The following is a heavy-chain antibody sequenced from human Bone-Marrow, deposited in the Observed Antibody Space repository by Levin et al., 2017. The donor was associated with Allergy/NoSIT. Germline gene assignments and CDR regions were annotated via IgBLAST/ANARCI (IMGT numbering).Heavy chain of an antibody. Sequence: ASVKVSCKGSGYTYRNYGISWVRQAPGQGLEWIGWIRASNGEARYSQRVQDRVTLTTDRSATTAYMELRSLRSDDTAVYYCARVGPENYDFWSGYLFDHWGQGTQVTVSS. J-gene: IGHJ4*02. V-gene: IGHV1-18*01. D-gene: IGHD3-3*01. CDR2: IRASNGEA. CDR3: ARVGPENYDFWSGYLFDH. CDR1: GYTYRNYG.